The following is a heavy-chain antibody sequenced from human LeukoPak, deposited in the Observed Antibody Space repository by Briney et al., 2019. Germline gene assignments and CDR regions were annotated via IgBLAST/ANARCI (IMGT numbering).Heavy chain of an antibody. D-gene: IGHD3-22*01. CDR1: GYSFTSYW. CDR3: ARRGSYYDSSGYDFDY. J-gene: IGHJ4*02. V-gene: IGHV5-51*01. CDR2: IYPADSNT. Sequence: GESLKISCKGSGYSFTSYWIAWVRQMPGKGLEWMGIIYPADSNTKYSPSFQGQVTISADKSLSTAYLQWSSLKASDTAMYYCARRGSYYDSSGYDFDYWGQGTLVTVSS.